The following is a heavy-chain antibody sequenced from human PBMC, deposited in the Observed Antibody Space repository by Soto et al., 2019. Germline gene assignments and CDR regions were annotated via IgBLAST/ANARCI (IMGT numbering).Heavy chain of an antibody. Sequence: EEQLLDSGGGLVQPGGSLRLSCATSGFTFTAHAMSWVRQALGKGLEWVSGISDTGGGTYYADSVKGRFTISRDTSKNTLYLQMDSLRAEDTAVYYCARSSSSWPHYWGQGTLVTVSS. CDR3: ARSSSSWPHY. D-gene: IGHD2-2*01. CDR2: ISDTGGGT. J-gene: IGHJ4*02. CDR1: GFTFTAHA. V-gene: IGHV3-23*01.